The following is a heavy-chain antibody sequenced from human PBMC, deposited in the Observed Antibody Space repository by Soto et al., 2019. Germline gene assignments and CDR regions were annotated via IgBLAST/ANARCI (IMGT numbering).Heavy chain of an antibody. J-gene: IGHJ6*02. CDR3: APLSVSLSGPYGIHV. V-gene: IGHV4-39*01. Sequence: SLTCSVSGYSVTRSDYYWAWIRQPPGKGLEWIGSMFYSGLTYYNPSLKSRVTLSVDTSKNQFSVRLNSVTAADTAVYYCAPLSVSLSGPYGIHVWGQGTTVTVYS. CDR2: MFYSGLT. D-gene: IGHD2-15*01. CDR1: GYSVTRSDYY.